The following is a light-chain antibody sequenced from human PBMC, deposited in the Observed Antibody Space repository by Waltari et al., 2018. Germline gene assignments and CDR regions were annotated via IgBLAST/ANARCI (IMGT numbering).Light chain of an antibody. CDR3: QQSYSTPWT. CDR1: QSISSY. J-gene: IGKJ1*01. Sequence: DIQMTQSPSSLSASVGDRVTISCRASQSISSYLNWYQQKPGEAPKLLIAAASVLQSGVPSRFSGSGSGSHFTLTFNRLQPEDFATYYCQQSYSTPWTFGQGTKVEIK. V-gene: IGKV1-39*01. CDR2: AAS.